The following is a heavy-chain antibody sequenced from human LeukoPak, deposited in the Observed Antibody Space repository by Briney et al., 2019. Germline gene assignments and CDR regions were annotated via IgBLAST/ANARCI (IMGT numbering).Heavy chain of an antibody. Sequence: PSETLSLTCTVSGGSLSSYYWSWIRQPPGKGLEWIGYIYYSGSTNYNPSLKSRVTISVDTSKNQFSLKLTSVTAADTALYYCAGGSLVVAGRVDYWGQGTLVTVSS. CDR1: GGSLSSYY. D-gene: IGHD6-19*01. CDR3: AGGSLVVAGRVDY. J-gene: IGHJ4*02. V-gene: IGHV4-59*01. CDR2: IYYSGST.